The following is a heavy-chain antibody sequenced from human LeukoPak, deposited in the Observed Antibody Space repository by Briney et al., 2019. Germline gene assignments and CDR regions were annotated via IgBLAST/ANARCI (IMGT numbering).Heavy chain of an antibody. Sequence: GGSLRLSCAASGFIFSPYWVTWVRQAPGKGLEWAAFIRYDGNNEYYADSVRGRFTISRDNSKNTLYLQMSSLRSEDTAVYYCAQGTSILATINNWGQGTLVTVSS. CDR2: IRYDGNNE. J-gene: IGHJ1*01. D-gene: IGHD5-12*01. CDR1: GFIFSPYW. V-gene: IGHV3-30*02. CDR3: AQGTSILATINN.